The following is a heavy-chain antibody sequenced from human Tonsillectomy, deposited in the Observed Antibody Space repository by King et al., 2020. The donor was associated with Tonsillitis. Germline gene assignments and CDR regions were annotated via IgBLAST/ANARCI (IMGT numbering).Heavy chain of an antibody. CDR3: AKSDSSGYYLYYYYYGMDV. Sequence: VQLVESGGGLVQPGRSLRLSCAASGFTFDDYAMHWVRQAPGKGLEWVSGISWNSGSIGYADSVKGRFTISRDNAKNSLYLQMNSLRAEDTAVYYCAKSDSSGYYLYYYYYGMDVWGQGTTVTVSS. V-gene: IGHV3-9*01. CDR2: ISWNSGSI. D-gene: IGHD3-22*01. J-gene: IGHJ6*02. CDR1: GFTFDDYA.